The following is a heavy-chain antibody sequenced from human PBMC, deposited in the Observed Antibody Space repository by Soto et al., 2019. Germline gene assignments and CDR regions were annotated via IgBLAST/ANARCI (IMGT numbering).Heavy chain of an antibody. CDR3: ARDLWGYCGTDCYPLDV. J-gene: IGHJ6*02. CDR2: MYNTGST. V-gene: IGHV4-59*01. D-gene: IGHD2-21*02. Sequence: SETLYLTCTVSGGSISGYYWSWIRQPPGKGLEWIEYMYNTGSTVYNPSFESRVTISVDTSKNQFSLKLYSVTAADTAVYYCARDLWGYCGTDCYPLDVWGQGTTVTVS. CDR1: GGSISGYY.